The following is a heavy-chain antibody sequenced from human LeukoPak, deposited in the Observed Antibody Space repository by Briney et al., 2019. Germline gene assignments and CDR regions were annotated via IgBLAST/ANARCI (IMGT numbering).Heavy chain of an antibody. D-gene: IGHD3-10*01. CDR2: IRSKANSYAT. V-gene: IGHV3-73*01. CDR3: ARTRGSHPSPFDS. J-gene: IGHJ4*02. CDR1: GFTFSGSA. Sequence: GGSLRLSCAASGFTFSGSAMHWVRQASGKGLEWVGRIRSKANSYATTYATSVKGRFTISRDNSRNMVYLQMSSLRAEDTAVYYCARTRGSHPSPFDSWGQGTLVTVSS.